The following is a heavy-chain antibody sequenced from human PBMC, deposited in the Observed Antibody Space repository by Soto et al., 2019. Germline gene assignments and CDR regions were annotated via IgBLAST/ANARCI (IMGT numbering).Heavy chain of an antibody. Sequence: QVQLVQSGAEVKKPGASVKLSCKASGYTFTTYYIHWVRQAPGQGRAWMGILFPSGGSTNYAQKFRGRVTMTRDTSASTVYMELSSLTSEDTAVYYCVREFAGGYFDYWGQGTLVTVSS. CDR2: LFPSGGST. V-gene: IGHV1-46*01. CDR1: GYTFTTYY. J-gene: IGHJ4*02. CDR3: VREFAGGYFDY.